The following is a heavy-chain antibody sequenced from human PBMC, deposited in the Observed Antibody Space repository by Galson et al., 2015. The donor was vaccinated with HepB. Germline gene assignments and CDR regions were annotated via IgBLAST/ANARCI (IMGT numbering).Heavy chain of an antibody. CDR2: ISYDGSNK. D-gene: IGHD5-18*01. CDR3: ARDRGSNYGPFDN. V-gene: IGHV3-30-3*01. Sequence: SLRLSCAASGFTFSNYALHWVRQAPGKGLEWVAVISYDGSNKYYAASVKGRFTISRDDSKNTLYLQMNSLRAEDTAVYYCARDRGSNYGPFDNWGQGTLVTVSS. CDR1: GFTFSNYA. J-gene: IGHJ4*02.